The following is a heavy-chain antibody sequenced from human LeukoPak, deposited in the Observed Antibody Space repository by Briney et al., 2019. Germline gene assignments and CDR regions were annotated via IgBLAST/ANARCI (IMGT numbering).Heavy chain of an antibody. J-gene: IGHJ4*02. Sequence: GGSLRLSCAASGFTFSSYDMTWVRQAPGRGLEWVSSISSGSTYIYYADSVKGRFSISRDNAKNSLYLQMNSLRAEDTAVYYCARGRTSGGMTTDIDYWGQGTLVTVSS. V-gene: IGHV3-21*01. D-gene: IGHD4-11*01. CDR3: ARGRTSGGMTTDIDY. CDR1: GFTFSSYD. CDR2: ISSGSTYI.